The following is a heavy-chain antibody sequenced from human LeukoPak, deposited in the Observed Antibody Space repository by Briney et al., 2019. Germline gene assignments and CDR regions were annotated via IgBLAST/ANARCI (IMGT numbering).Heavy chain of an antibody. J-gene: IGHJ5*02. CDR2: IYYSGST. V-gene: IGHV4-59*12. CDR1: GGSISSYY. CDR3: AREPTDYDYVWGSYRRYNWFDP. D-gene: IGHD3-16*02. Sequence: SETLSLTCTVSGGSISSYYWSWIRQPPGKGLEWIGYIYYSGSTYYNPSLKSRVTISVDTSKNQFSLKLSSVTAADTAVYYCAREPTDYDYVWGSYRRYNWFDPWGQGTLVTVSS.